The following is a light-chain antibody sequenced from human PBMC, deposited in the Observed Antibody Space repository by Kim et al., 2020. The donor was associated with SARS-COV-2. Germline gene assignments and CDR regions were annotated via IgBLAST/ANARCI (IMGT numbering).Light chain of an antibody. J-gene: IGKJ2*02. CDR2: AAS. Sequence: ASHRDRVTILCRAMQDSALYLSLFQQTPGKAPNILVYAASSSQSMVPSRYSGIGSCTDLTLPVTYLPSDDFATYYCKQYYSFPCTFGHGTKVHIK. CDR1: QDSALY. V-gene: IGKV1-8*01. CDR3: KQYYSFPCT.